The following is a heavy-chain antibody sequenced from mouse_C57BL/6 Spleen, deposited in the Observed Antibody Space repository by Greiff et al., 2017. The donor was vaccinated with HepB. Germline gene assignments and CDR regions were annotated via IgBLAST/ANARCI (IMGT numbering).Heavy chain of an antibody. CDR1: GYTFTSYG. CDR3: ARSGYYGSSHFGY. V-gene: IGHV1-81*01. CDR2: IYPRSGNT. J-gene: IGHJ2*01. D-gene: IGHD1-1*01. Sequence: VQVVESGAELARPGASVKLSCKPSGYTFTSYGISWVKQRTGQGLAWIGEIYPRSGNTYYNEKFKGKATLTADKSSSTAYMELRSLTSEDSAVYFCARSGYYGSSHFGYWGQGTTLTVSS.